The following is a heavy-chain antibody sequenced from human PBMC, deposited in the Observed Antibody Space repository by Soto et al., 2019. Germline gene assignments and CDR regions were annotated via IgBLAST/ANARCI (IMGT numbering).Heavy chain of an antibody. D-gene: IGHD6-13*01. CDR3: AREGMAAADVNWFDP. CDR2: INPNSGAT. V-gene: IGHV1-2*04. CDR1: GDRFRDYY. J-gene: IGHJ5*02. Sequence: GTSVKLSCEACGDRFRDYYMHWVRQAPKQGPEWLGWINPNSGATNYAQKFQGWITMTRDTSISTAYMELSRLRSDDTAVYYCAREGMAAADVNWFDPWGQGTLVTVSS.